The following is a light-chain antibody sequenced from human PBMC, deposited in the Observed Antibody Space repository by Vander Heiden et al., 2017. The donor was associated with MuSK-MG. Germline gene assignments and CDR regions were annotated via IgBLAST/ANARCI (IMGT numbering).Light chain of an antibody. CDR2: AAS. Sequence: DIQMTQSPSSLSASVGDRVTITCRASQSITSYLHWYQQKPGKAPKLLIYAASSLQSGVPSRFSGSGSRTYFSLPISSLQPEDFATYYCQQSYSTPYTFGQGTKLEIK. V-gene: IGKV1-39*01. CDR1: QSITSY. CDR3: QQSYSTPYT. J-gene: IGKJ2*01.